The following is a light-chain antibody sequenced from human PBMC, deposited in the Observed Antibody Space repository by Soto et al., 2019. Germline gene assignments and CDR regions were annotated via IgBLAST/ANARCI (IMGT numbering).Light chain of an antibody. V-gene: IGKV1-39*01. CDR3: QQSYSSPQPWT. Sequence: DIQMTQSPSSLSASVGDRVTITCRASQNIRTYLNWYQQKPGKAPELLIFAASSLQSGVPSRFSGSGSGTDFTLTISSLQPEDFATYYCQQSYSSPQPWTFGQGTKVEIK. CDR1: QNIRTY. J-gene: IGKJ1*01. CDR2: AAS.